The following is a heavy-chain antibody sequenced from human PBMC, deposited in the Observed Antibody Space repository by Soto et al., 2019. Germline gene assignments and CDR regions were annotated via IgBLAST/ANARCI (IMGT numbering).Heavy chain of an antibody. D-gene: IGHD2-8*01. CDR1: GYSFTDYH. J-gene: IGHJ6*02. Sequence: GASVKVSCKASGYSFTDYHINWVRHAPGQGLEWLGRINPKSGGTSTAQKFQGWVTMTTDTAISTASMELTRLTSDGTAIYYCARGDSTDCSNGVCSFFYNHDMDVWGQGTTVTVSS. CDR2: INPKSGGT. CDR3: ARGDSTDCSNGVCSFFYNHDMDV. V-gene: IGHV1-2*04.